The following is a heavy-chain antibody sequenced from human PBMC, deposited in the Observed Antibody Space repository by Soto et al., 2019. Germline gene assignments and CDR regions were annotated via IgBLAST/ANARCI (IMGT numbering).Heavy chain of an antibody. Sequence: EVQLVESGGGLVQPGGSLRLSCATSGFTFHDYWMSWVRQSPGSGVEWVALINPVGSARTQLDSVKGRFTISRDNAGNALYLQMNSLGPEDTAIYYCVRFVDPCGVDVWGRGTTVTVSS. CDR1: GFTFHDYW. CDR2: INPVGSAR. V-gene: IGHV3-7*03. J-gene: IGHJ6*02. CDR3: VRFVDPCGVDV. D-gene: IGHD2-21*01.